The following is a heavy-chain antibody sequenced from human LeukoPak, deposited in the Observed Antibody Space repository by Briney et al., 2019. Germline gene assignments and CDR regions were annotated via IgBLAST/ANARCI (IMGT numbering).Heavy chain of an antibody. CDR3: ARGSYGLDV. J-gene: IGHJ6*02. CDR1: GFAVSTNY. CDR2: IYSGDNT. Sequence: PGGSLRLSCAASGFAVSTNYMSWVRQAPGKGLEWVSVIYSGDNTYYSDSVKGRFTISRDNSKNTLNLQMNSLRAEDMAVYYCARGSYGLDVWGQGTTVTVSS. V-gene: IGHV3-53*01.